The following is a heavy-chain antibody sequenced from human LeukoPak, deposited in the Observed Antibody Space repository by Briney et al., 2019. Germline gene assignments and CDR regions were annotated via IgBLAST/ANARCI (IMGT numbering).Heavy chain of an antibody. CDR3: ASDRIEVDAFDI. J-gene: IGHJ3*02. CDR1: GGSISSSSYY. Sequence: SETLSLTCTVSGGSISSSSYYWGWVRQPPGKGLEWIGSIYYSGSTNYNPSLKSRVTISVDTSKNQFSLKLSSVTAADTAVYYCASDRIEVDAFDIWGQGTMVTVSS. CDR2: IYYSGST. V-gene: IGHV4-39*07. D-gene: IGHD2-15*01.